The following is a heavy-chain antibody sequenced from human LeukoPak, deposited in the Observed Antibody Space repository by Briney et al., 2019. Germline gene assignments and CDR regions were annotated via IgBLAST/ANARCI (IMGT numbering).Heavy chain of an antibody. CDR3: AKARIFGVAGAFDY. CDR2: ISGSGDST. CDR1: GFTVSSNY. D-gene: IGHD3-3*01. V-gene: IGHV3-23*01. J-gene: IGHJ4*02. Sequence: GGSLRLSCAASGFTVSSNYMSWVRQAPGKGLEWVSAISGSGDSTYYGDSVKGRFTISRDNSKNTLYLQMNSLRAEDTAVYYCAKARIFGVAGAFDYWGQGTLVTVSS.